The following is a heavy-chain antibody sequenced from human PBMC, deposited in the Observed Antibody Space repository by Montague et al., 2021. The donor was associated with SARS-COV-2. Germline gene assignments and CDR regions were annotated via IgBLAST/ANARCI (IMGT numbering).Heavy chain of an antibody. CDR3: ARGLRQRLLWFGINNWFDP. CDR2: INHSGST. J-gene: IGHJ5*02. D-gene: IGHD3-10*01. V-gene: IGHV4-34*01. CDR1: GGSFSGYY. Sequence: SDTLSLTCAVYGGSFSGYYWSWIRQPPGKGLEWIGEINHSGSTNYNPSLKSRVTISVDTSKNQFSLKLSSVTAADTAVYYCARGLRQRLLWFGINNWFDPWGQGTLVTVSS.